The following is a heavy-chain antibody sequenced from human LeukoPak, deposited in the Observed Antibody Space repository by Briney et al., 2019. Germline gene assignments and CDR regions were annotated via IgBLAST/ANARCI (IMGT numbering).Heavy chain of an antibody. Sequence: GGSLRLSCAASGFTFSSYGMHWVRQAPGRGLEWVAFIRYDGSDKCYADSVKGRFTISRDSSKNTLYLRMNSLRAEDTAVYYCAKDLTTVTTQGDYWGQGTLVTVSS. V-gene: IGHV3-30*02. CDR3: AKDLTTVTTQGDY. CDR1: GFTFSSYG. CDR2: IRYDGSDK. D-gene: IGHD4-17*01. J-gene: IGHJ4*02.